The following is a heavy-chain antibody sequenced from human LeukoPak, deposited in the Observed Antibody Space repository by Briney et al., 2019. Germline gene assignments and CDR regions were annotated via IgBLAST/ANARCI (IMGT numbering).Heavy chain of an antibody. CDR1: GGSISSGGYY. Sequence: SETLSLTCTVSGGSISSGGYYWSWIRQHPGKGLEWIGYIYYSGSTYYNPSLKSRVTISVDTSKNQFSLKLSSVTAADTAVYYCARVSPSSGSYLSWFDPWGQGILVTISS. V-gene: IGHV4-31*03. D-gene: IGHD3-10*01. CDR2: IYYSGST. J-gene: IGHJ5*02. CDR3: ARVSPSSGSYLSWFDP.